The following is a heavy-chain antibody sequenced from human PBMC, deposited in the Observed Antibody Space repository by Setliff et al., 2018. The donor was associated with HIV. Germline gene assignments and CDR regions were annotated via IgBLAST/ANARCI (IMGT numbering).Heavy chain of an antibody. CDR1: GFTFSNYW. CDR2: AGYSGAST. J-gene: IGHJ4*02. Sequence: PGGSLRLSCAASGFTFSNYWMSWVRQAPGKGLEWVSAAGYSGASTYYADSVKGRFTISRDNSKSTLYLQMNSLRAEDTAIYYCAKTSRVREYNSPFDSWGQGTLVTVSS. V-gene: IGHV3-23*01. D-gene: IGHD3-10*01. CDR3: AKTSRVREYNSPFDS.